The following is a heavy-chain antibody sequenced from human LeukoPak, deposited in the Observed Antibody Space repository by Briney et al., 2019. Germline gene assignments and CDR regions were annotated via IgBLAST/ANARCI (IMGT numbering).Heavy chain of an antibody. J-gene: IGHJ5*02. CDR2: INPDGTTT. Sequence: GGSLRLSCVASGFAFSNYWMHWVRQASGKAPVWVSRINPDGTTTDYADSVKGRYTISRDNAKNMVFLQMNGLRADDTALYYCAKDLSWNTADRWGQGILVTVSS. D-gene: IGHD1/OR15-1a*01. CDR1: GFAFSNYW. CDR3: AKDLSWNTADR. V-gene: IGHV3-74*01.